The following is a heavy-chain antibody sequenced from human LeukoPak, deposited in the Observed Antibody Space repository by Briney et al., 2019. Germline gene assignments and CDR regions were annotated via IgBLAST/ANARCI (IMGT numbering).Heavy chain of an antibody. V-gene: IGHV6-1*01. CDR1: GDSVSSNSVA. CDR2: TYYRSKWYY. Sequence: SQTLSLTCAISGDSVSSNSVAWNWVRQSPSRGLEWLGRTYYRSKWYYDYAVSVKSRITINPDTSKNQFSLRLNSVTPEDTAVYYCARGATAHFDYWGQGTLVTVSS. CDR3: ARGATAHFDY. D-gene: IGHD5-12*01. J-gene: IGHJ4*02.